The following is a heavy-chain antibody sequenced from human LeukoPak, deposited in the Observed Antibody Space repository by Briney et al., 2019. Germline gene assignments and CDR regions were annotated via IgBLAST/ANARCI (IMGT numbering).Heavy chain of an antibody. CDR3: ARDDDSSGYFPPPGFDY. V-gene: IGHV4-4*07. J-gene: IGHJ4*02. CDR1: GGSISSYY. Sequence: SETLSLTCTVSGGSISSYYWSWIRQPAGKGLEWIGRIYTSGSTNYNPSLKSRVTISVDTSKNQFSLKLSSVTAADTAVYYCARDDDSSGYFPPPGFDYWGQGTLVTVSS. CDR2: IYTSGST. D-gene: IGHD3-22*01.